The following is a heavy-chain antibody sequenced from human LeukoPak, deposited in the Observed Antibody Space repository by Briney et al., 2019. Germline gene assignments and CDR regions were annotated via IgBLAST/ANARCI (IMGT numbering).Heavy chain of an antibody. CDR3: ARGPPYYYDSSGYYGN. V-gene: IGHV1-69*13. CDR1: GGTFSSYA. D-gene: IGHD3-22*01. J-gene: IGHJ4*02. CDR2: IVPIFGTA. Sequence: ASVKVSCKASGGTFSSYAISWVRQAPGQGLEWMGGIVPIFGTANYAQKFQGRVTITADESTSTAYMELSSLRSEDTAVYYCARGPPYYYDSSGYYGNWGQGTLVTVSS.